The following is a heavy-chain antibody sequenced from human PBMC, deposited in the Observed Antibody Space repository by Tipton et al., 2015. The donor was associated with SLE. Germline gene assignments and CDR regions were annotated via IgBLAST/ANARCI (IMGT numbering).Heavy chain of an antibody. CDR1: GGSISSHY. Sequence: TLSLTCTVSGGSISSHYWSWFRQPPGKGLEWIGYIYYRGKTKYNPSLNSRVTISLDTSRTQFSLKLSSVTAADTAVYYCARDGRGYCDNSGCSEYHWFDPWGQGTLVTVSS. D-gene: IGHD2-15*01. CDR2: IYYRGKT. J-gene: IGHJ5*02. V-gene: IGHV4-59*11. CDR3: ARDGRGYCDNSGCSEYHWFDP.